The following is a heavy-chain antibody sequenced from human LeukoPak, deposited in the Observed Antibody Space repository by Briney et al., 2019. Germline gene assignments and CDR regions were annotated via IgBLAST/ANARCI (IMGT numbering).Heavy chain of an antibody. J-gene: IGHJ4*02. D-gene: IGHD3-22*01. CDR3: ATLPVVVVITTSPEPFDY. V-gene: IGHV3-30*02. Sequence: PGGSLRLSCAASGLTFSSYGMHWVRQAPGKGLEWVAFIRYDGSNKYYADSVKGRFTIPRDNSKNTLYLQMSSLRAEDTAVYYCATLPVVVVITTSPEPFDYWGQGTLVTVSS. CDR2: IRYDGSNK. CDR1: GLTFSSYG.